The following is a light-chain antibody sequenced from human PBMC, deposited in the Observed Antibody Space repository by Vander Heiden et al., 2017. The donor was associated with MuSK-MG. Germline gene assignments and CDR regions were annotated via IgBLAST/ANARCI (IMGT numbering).Light chain of an antibody. CDR1: SSDVGGYNY. J-gene: IGLJ1*01. V-gene: IGLV2-11*01. CDR3: CSFAGRSYV. CDR2: DFT. Sequence: QSALTQPRSVSGSPGQSVTISCTGTSSDVGGYNYVSWYQQHPGEAPKLMIYDFTERPSGVPDRFSGSKSGKTASLTISGLQVEDEAYYYCCSFAGRSYVFGTGTKV.